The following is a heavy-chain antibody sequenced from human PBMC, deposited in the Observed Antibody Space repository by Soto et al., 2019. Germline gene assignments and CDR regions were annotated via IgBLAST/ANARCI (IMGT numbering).Heavy chain of an antibody. CDR1: GGSFSGYY. CDR3: ARGPYCSGGSCYSYWFDP. J-gene: IGHJ5*02. D-gene: IGHD2-15*01. CDR2: INHSGST. V-gene: IGHV4-34*01. Sequence: QVQLQQWGAGLLKPSETLSLTCAVYGGSFSGYYWSWIRQPPGKGLEWIGEINHSGSTNYNPSLKSRVTISVDTSKNQFSLKLSSVTAADTAVYYCARGPYCSGGSCYSYWFDPWGQGTLVTVSS.